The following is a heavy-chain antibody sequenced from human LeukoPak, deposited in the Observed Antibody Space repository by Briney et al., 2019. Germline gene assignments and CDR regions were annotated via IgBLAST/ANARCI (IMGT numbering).Heavy chain of an antibody. Sequence: PSETLSLTCAVYGGSFSDYYWSWIRQPPGKGLEWIGEINHSGSTNYNPSLKSRVTISVDTSKNQFSLKLSSVTAADTAVYYCATGPAYCGGDCYSFDYWGQGTLVTVSS. CDR1: GGSFSDYY. V-gene: IGHV4-34*01. D-gene: IGHD2-21*01. J-gene: IGHJ4*02. CDR2: INHSGST. CDR3: ATGPAYCGGDCYSFDY.